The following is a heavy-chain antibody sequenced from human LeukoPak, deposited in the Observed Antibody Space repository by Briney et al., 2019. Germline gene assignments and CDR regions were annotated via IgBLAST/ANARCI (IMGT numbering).Heavy chain of an antibody. Sequence: QSGGSLRLSCAASGVTYSTYCMSWVRQAPGKGLEWVANINQDGSEKSYVDSVKGRFTVSRDNAQHSLYLQMSSLRAEDTAVYYCARGRFHYDSSGYSSFYYWGQGTLVTVSS. CDR2: INQDGSEK. V-gene: IGHV3-7*01. D-gene: IGHD3-22*01. CDR3: ARGRFHYDSSGYSSFYY. CDR1: GVTYSTYC. J-gene: IGHJ4*02.